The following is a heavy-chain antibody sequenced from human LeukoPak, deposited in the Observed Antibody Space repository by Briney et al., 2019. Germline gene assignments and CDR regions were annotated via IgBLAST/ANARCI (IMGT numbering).Heavy chain of an antibody. D-gene: IGHD3-10*01. Sequence: GGSLRLSCVTSGFTFDDYAMHWVRQAPGKGLEWVSGISWNSGSIGYADSVKGRFTISRDNAKNSLYLQMNSLRAEDTALYYCANLYYYGSESSRPLGYWGQGTLVTVSS. CDR2: ISWNSGSI. J-gene: IGHJ4*02. CDR1: GFTFDDYA. CDR3: ANLYYYGSESSRPLGY. V-gene: IGHV3-9*01.